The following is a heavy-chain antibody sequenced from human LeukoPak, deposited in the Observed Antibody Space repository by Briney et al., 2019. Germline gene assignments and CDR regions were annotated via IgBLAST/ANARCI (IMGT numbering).Heavy chain of an antibody. J-gene: IGHJ4*02. CDR2: ISAYNGNT. V-gene: IGHV1-18*01. D-gene: IGHD5-12*01. CDR3: ARDPSGYDSPRSPFDY. CDR1: GYTFTSYG. Sequence: ASVKVSCKASGYTFTSYGISWVRQAPGQGLEWMGWISAYNGNTNYAQKLQGRVTMTTDTSTSTAYVELRSLRSDDTAVYYCARDPSGYDSPRSPFDYWGQGTLVTASS.